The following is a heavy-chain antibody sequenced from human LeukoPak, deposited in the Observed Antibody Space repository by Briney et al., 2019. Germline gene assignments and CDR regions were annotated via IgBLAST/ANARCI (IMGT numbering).Heavy chain of an antibody. V-gene: IGHV1-18*01. J-gene: IGHJ3*02. D-gene: IGHD1-26*01. CDR2: ISASNGNT. CDR3: ARDKGSYYRTDDAFDI. CDR1: GYIFTRYG. Sequence: GASVNVSCTASGYIFTRYGISWVRQAPGQGREWMGWISASNGNTNYAQKLQGRVTMTTDTSTSTAYMELRSLRSDDTAVYYCARDKGSYYRTDDAFDIWGQGTMVTVSS.